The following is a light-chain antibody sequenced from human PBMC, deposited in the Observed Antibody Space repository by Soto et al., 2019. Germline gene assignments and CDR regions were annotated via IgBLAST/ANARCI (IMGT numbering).Light chain of an antibody. CDR2: DAS. V-gene: IGKV3-11*01. CDR3: QQRSNWPLT. CDR1: QSVSSY. J-gene: IGKJ2*01. Sequence: IVLTQSPATLSLSPGERATLSCRASQSVSSYLAWYQQKPGQAPRLLIYDASNRATGIPARFSGSGSGTDFTLTISSLEPEDFAVYYCQQRSNWPLTFCQGTKLEIK.